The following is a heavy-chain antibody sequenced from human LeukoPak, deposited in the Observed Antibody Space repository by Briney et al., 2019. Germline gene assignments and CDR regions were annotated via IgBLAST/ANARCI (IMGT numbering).Heavy chain of an antibody. D-gene: IGHD3-22*01. Sequence: GASVKVSCKASGYTFTSYAMHWVRQAPGQRLEWMGWINAGNGNTKYSQKFQGRVTITRDTSASTAYMELSSLRSEDTAVYYCASGVTNYYDSSGYYRNWFDPWGQGTLVTVSS. CDR1: GYTFTSYA. V-gene: IGHV1-3*01. J-gene: IGHJ5*02. CDR3: ASGVTNYYDSSGYYRNWFDP. CDR2: INAGNGNT.